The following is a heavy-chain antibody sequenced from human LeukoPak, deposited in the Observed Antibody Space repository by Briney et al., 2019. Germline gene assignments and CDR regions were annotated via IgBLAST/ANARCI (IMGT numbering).Heavy chain of an antibody. CDR3: ARDLPYYDILTGYYKGGYFDY. CDR2: ISSSSSYI. J-gene: IGHJ4*02. D-gene: IGHD3-9*01. CDR1: GFTFSSYS. V-gene: IGHV3-21*01. Sequence: GGSLRLSCAASGFTFSSYSMNWVRQAPGNGLEWVSSISSSSSYIYYADSVKGRFTISRDNAKNSLYLQMNSLRAEDTAVYYCARDLPYYDILTGYYKGGYFDYWGQGTLVTVSS.